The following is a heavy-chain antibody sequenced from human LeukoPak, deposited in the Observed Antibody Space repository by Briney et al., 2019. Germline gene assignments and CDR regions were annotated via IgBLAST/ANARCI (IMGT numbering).Heavy chain of an antibody. CDR3: ARGLLSPNYYGSGSYCPITQTFDY. V-gene: IGHV4-34*01. CDR2: INHSGST. J-gene: IGHJ4*02. D-gene: IGHD3-10*01. Sequence: SETLSLTCAVYGGSFSGYYWSWIRQPPGKGLEWIGEINHSGSTNYNPSLKSRVTISVDTSKNQFSLKLSSVTAADTAVYYCARGLLSPNYYGSGSYCPITQTFDYWGQGTLVTVSS. CDR1: GGSFSGYY.